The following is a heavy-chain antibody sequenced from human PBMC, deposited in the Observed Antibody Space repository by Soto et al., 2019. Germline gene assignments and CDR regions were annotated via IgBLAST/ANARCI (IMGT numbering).Heavy chain of an antibody. CDR1: GFTFSNFA. CDR3: AEGGFYDGFDY. J-gene: IGHJ4*02. V-gene: IGHV3-23*01. D-gene: IGHD5-12*01. Sequence: GRSLRLSCAASGFTFSNFAMSWVRQAPGKGLEWVSSITSSSDRTYYAASVKGRFTISRDNSKNTQSLQMNSLRAEDTAVYYCAEGGFYDGFDYWGQGALVTVSS. CDR2: ITSSSDRT.